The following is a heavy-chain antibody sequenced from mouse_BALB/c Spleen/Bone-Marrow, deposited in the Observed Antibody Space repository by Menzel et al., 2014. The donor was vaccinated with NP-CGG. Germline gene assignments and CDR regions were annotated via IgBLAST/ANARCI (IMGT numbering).Heavy chain of an antibody. CDR3: ARDGYYVFYAMDY. CDR1: GFTFSSYG. J-gene: IGHJ4*01. D-gene: IGHD2-3*01. Sequence: EVKVVESGGGLVQPGGSLKLSCAASGFTFSSYGMSWVRQTPDKRLELVATINSNGGSTYYSDSVKGRFTISRDNAKNSLYLQMSSLKSEDTAMYYCARDGYYVFYAMDYWGQGTSVTVSS. CDR2: INSNGGST. V-gene: IGHV5-6-3*01.